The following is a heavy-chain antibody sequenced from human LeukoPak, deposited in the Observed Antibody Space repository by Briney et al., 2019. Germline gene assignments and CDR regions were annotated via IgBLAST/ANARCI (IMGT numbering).Heavy chain of an antibody. CDR2: IHHSGRT. CDR1: GGSVSSSNW. D-gene: IGHD3-22*01. CDR3: ASHYYDSTGYPNYFHY. V-gene: IGHV4-4*02. Sequence: SETLSLTCAVSGGSVSSSNWWSWVRQPPGKGLEWIGEIHHSGRTNYNPSLQSRVTISVDKSKNQFSLKLISVTAADTAVYYCASHYYDSTGYPNYFHYWGHGTLVTVSS. J-gene: IGHJ4*01.